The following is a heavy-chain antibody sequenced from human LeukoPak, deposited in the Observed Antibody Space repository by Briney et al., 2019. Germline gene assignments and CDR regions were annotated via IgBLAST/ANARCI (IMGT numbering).Heavy chain of an antibody. J-gene: IGHJ4*02. V-gene: IGHV4-4*07. Sequence: SETLSLTCTDPGGSISTYYWSWIRQPAGKGLEWVGRIYTSGSTKYNPSLKSRVTMSVDTSKNQFSLKLSSVTAADTAVYYCARGVTGGDFDYWGQETLVTVSS. CDR3: ARGVTGGDFDY. CDR2: IYTSGST. CDR1: GGSISTYY. D-gene: IGHD7-27*01.